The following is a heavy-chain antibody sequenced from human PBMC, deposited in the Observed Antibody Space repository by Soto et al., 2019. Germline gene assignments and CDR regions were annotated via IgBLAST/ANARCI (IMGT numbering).Heavy chain of an antibody. V-gene: IGHV1-69*12. CDR3: AKSRILLAADDALEV. D-gene: IGHD6-13*01. J-gene: IGHJ3*01. CDR2: IIPMFDSE. CDR1: GDTFTSYA. Sequence: QVQLVQSGAEVKKPGSSVKVSCKASGDTFTSYALSWVRQAPGQGLEWMGGIIPMFDSENYAQKFQGRITITADESTSTVYMELSSLRSEVTAVYFCAKSRILLAADDALEVWGQGTMVTVS.